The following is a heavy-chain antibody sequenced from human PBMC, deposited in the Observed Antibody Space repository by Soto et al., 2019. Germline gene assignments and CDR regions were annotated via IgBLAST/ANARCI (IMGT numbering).Heavy chain of an antibody. J-gene: IGHJ4*02. D-gene: IGHD3-9*01. V-gene: IGHV4-61*08. CDR1: GASVSSAEYY. Sequence: SETLSLTCIVSGASVSSAEYYWTWIRQSHGKGLEWIGYVHPGGRTEYNPSLKSRVTISLDTSKNQVSLSLTSVTPADTAVFYCARLPDINGWPFDYWGQGTLVTVSS. CDR2: VHPGGRT. CDR3: ARLPDINGWPFDY.